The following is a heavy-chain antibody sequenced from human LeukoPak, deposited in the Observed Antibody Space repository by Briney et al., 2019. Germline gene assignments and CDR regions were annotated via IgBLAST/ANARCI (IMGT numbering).Heavy chain of an antibody. D-gene: IGHD1-26*01. V-gene: IGHV3-74*01. CDR1: GFTFSSYW. Sequence: PGGSLRLSCAASGFTFSSYWMHWVRHAPRKGLVWVSRINSDGSTIRYADSVKGRFTISRDNDKNTLYLQMNSLRAEDTAVYYCARAWDLRVYGMDVWGQGTTVTVSS. CDR3: ARAWDLRVYGMDV. CDR2: INSDGSTI. J-gene: IGHJ6*02.